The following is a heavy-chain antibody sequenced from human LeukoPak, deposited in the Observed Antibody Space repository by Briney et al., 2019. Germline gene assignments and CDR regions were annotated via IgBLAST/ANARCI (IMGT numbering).Heavy chain of an antibody. Sequence: EASVKVSCKASGYTFTGYYMHLVRQAPGQGLEWMGWINPNSGGTNYAQKFQGRVTMTRDTSISTAYMELSRLRSDDTAVYYCARGGSSSEINWFDPWGQGTLVTVSS. J-gene: IGHJ5*02. V-gene: IGHV1-2*02. CDR3: ARGGSSSEINWFDP. CDR2: INPNSGGT. CDR1: GYTFTGYY. D-gene: IGHD6-13*01.